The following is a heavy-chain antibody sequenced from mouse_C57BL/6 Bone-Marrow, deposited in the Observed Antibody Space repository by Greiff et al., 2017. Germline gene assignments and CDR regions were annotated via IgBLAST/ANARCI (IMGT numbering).Heavy chain of an antibody. V-gene: IGHV2-2*01. CDR2: IWSGGST. CDR1: GFSLTSYG. D-gene: IGHD1-1*01. CDR3: ARKFAYYYGSSHWYFDV. Sequence: QVQLKQSGPGLVQPSQSLSITCTVSGFSLTSYGVHWVRQSPGKGLEWLGVIWSGGSTDYTAAFISRLSISKDNSKSQVFFKMNSLQADDTAIYYCARKFAYYYGSSHWYFDVWGTGTTVTVSS. J-gene: IGHJ1*03.